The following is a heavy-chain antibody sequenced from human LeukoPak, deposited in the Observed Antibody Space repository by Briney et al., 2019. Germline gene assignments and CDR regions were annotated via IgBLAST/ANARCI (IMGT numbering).Heavy chain of an antibody. CDR2: ISSSGTI. D-gene: IGHD3-10*01. Sequence: GGSLRLSCAASGFTFSSYEMNWVRQAPGKGLEWVSYISSSGTIYYADSVKGRFTISRDNAKNSPYLQMNSLRAEDTGVYYCARALEYGSGSYYVPFDYWGQGTLVTVSS. CDR3: ARALEYGSGSYYVPFDY. J-gene: IGHJ4*02. CDR1: GFTFSSYE. V-gene: IGHV3-48*03.